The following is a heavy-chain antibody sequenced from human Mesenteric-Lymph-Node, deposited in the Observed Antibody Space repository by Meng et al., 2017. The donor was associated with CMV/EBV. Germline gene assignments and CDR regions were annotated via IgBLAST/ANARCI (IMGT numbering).Heavy chain of an antibody. CDR3: ARYCSKTTCYAGGGMDV. Sequence: GESLKISCAASGFTFSSHEMNWVRQAPGKGLEWVSYISSSGSTIYYADSVKGRFTISRDNAKNTFYLQMNSLRAEDTALYFCARYCSKTTCYAGGGMDVWGQGTTVTVSS. D-gene: IGHD2-2*01. J-gene: IGHJ6*02. CDR1: GFTFSSHE. CDR2: ISSSGSTI. V-gene: IGHV3-48*03.